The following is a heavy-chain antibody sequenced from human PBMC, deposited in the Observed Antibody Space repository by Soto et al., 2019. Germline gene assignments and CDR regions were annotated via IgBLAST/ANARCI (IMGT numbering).Heavy chain of an antibody. CDR3: ARGGYYDSSGSRNYHYYGMNV. V-gene: IGHV1-3*01. Sequence: GASVKVSCKASGYTFTSYAMHWVRQAPGQRLEWMGWINAGNGNTKYSQKFQGRVTMTTDTSTSTAYMEVRSLRSDDTAVYYCARGGYYDSSGSRNYHYYGMNVWGQGTTVTVSS. CDR1: GYTFTSYA. CDR2: INAGNGNT. J-gene: IGHJ6*02. D-gene: IGHD3-22*01.